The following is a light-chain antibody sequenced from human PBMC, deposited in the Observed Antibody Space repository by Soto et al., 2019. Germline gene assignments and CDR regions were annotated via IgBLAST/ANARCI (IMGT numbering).Light chain of an antibody. V-gene: IGKV2-30*01. CDR2: KVS. CDR1: QSLVYSDGNTY. Sequence: VVMTQSPLSLPVTLGQPASISCRSSQSLVYSDGNTYLNWFQQRPGQSPRRLIYKVSNRNSGVPDRVSVSGSGTDFTLKISRVEAEDVGFYYCFRGTHWPPITFGQGTRLEIK. CDR3: FRGTHWPPIT. J-gene: IGKJ5*01.